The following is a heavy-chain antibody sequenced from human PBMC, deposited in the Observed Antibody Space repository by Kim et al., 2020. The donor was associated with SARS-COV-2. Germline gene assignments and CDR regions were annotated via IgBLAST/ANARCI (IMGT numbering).Heavy chain of an antibody. CDR2: IIPIFGTA. Sequence: SVKVSCKASGGTFSSYAISWVRQAPGQGLEWMGGIIPIFGTANYAQKFQGRVTITADESTSTAYMELSSLRSEDTAVYYCARGITRLHPRTYYYYYGMDVWGQGTTVTVSS. D-gene: IGHD3-3*01. J-gene: IGHJ6*02. V-gene: IGHV1-69*13. CDR1: GGTFSSYA. CDR3: ARGITRLHPRTYYYYYGMDV.